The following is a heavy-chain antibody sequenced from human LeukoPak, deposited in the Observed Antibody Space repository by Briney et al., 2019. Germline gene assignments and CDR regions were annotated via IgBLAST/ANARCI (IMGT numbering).Heavy chain of an antibody. V-gene: IGHV4-59*08. Sequence: SETLSLTCTVSGGSMHKYYWSWIRQPPGKGLEWIGYIYYSGSTNYNPSLKSRVTISVDTSKNQFSLKLSSVTAADTAVYYCARGADYDILTGGDAFDIWGQGTMVTVSS. CDR3: ARGADYDILTGGDAFDI. CDR1: GGSMHKYY. CDR2: IYYSGST. J-gene: IGHJ3*02. D-gene: IGHD3-9*01.